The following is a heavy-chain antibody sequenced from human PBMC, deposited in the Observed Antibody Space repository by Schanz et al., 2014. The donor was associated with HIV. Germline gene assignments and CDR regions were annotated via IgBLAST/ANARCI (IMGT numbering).Heavy chain of an antibody. CDR1: GSTFSSYW. CDR2: INSDGSST. V-gene: IGHV3-74*01. Sequence: EVQLVESGGGLVQPGGSLRLSCAASGSTFSSYWMHWVRQAPGKGLVWVSRINSDGSSTNYADSVKGRLTISRDNAKNTLYLQMNSLRAEDTAVYYCAIRTPMISFGAFEIWGRGTMVTVSS. CDR3: AIRTPMISFGAFEI. J-gene: IGHJ3*02. D-gene: IGHD3-16*01.